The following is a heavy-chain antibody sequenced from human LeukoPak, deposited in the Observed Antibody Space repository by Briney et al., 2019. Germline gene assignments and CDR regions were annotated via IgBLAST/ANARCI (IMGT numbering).Heavy chain of an antibody. J-gene: IGHJ6*02. CDR1: GFTFGDYA. V-gene: IGHV3-9*01. CDR2: ISWNSGSI. D-gene: IGHD2-15*01. Sequence: GGSLRLSCAASGFTFGDYAMHWVRQAPGKGLEWVSGISWNSGSIGYADSVKGRFTISRDNAKNSLYLQMNSLRAEDTALYYCAKDRGYCSGGSCYSFPTYGMDVWGQGTTVTVSS. CDR3: AKDRGYCSGGSCYSFPTYGMDV.